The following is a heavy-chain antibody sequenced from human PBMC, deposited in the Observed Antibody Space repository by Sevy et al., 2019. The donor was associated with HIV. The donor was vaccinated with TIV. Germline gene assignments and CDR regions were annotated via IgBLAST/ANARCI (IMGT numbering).Heavy chain of an antibody. CDR2: IKSKTDGGTT. D-gene: IGHD3-16*02. J-gene: IGHJ4*02. CDR1: GFTFSNAW. Sequence: GGSLRLSCAASGFTFSNAWMSWVRQAPGKGLEWVGRIKSKTDGGTTDYAAPVKGRFIISRDDSKNTRYLQMNSLKTEDTAVYYCTTGDYIWGSYRHRNVGYYFDYWGQGTLVTVSS. V-gene: IGHV3-15*01. CDR3: TTGDYIWGSYRHRNVGYYFDY.